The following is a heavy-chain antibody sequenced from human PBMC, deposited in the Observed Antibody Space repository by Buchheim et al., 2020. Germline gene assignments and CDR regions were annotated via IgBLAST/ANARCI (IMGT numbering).Heavy chain of an antibody. D-gene: IGHD2-2*01. V-gene: IGHV4-59*01. J-gene: IGHJ4*02. CDR3: ARGSTEPIQFDY. CDR2: VYHSGTT. Sequence: QVQLQESGPRLVKPSETLSLTCTVSGGSISGFFWSWIRQPPGKGLEWIGYVYHSGTTTYNPSLKSRVTISVDPSKNQFSLKLSSVTAADTAVYYCARGSTEPIQFDYWGQGTL. CDR1: GGSISGFF.